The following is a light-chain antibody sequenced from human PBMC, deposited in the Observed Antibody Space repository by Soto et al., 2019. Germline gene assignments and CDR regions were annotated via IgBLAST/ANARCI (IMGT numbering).Light chain of an antibody. J-gene: IGKJ3*01. CDR1: QDINSY. Sequence: DIQMTQSPSSLSASVGDRVTITCQASQDINSYLNWYKQKPGRAPKLLIYDASNLETGVPSRFGGSGSGTDFTFAINSPQSEDIATYDCQPYVSLPPFTFGPGTKVDIK. V-gene: IGKV1-33*01. CDR2: DAS. CDR3: QPYVSLPPFT.